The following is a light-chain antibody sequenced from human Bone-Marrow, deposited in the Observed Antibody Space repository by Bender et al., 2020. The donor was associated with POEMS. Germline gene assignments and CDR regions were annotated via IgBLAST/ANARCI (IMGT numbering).Light chain of an antibody. V-gene: IGLV2-14*03. J-gene: IGLJ1*01. CDR1: SSDVGGYDY. CDR2: DVT. Sequence: QSALAQPASVSASPGQSITISCTGTSSDVGGYDYVSWYQQHPGKAPRLIIYDVTYRPSGVSDRFSASKSGDTASLTISGLQAEDEADYYCCSYAGSYTYVFGTGTKVTVL. CDR3: CSYAGSYTYV.